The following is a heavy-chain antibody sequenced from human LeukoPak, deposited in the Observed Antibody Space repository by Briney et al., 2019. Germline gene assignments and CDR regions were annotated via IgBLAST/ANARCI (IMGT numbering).Heavy chain of an antibody. CDR3: ARVPGSTSSPETHYFYYGLDV. CDR1: GGAVASGYYY. J-gene: IGHJ6*02. Sequence: SETLSLTCAVSGGAVASGYYYWSWIRQHPGKGLEWIGNIYYTGRTSYTPSLESRVSMSVDTSKNQFSLKLSSVTAADTAVYYCARVPGSTSSPETHYFYYGLDVWGQGTTVTVSS. V-gene: IGHV4-31*11. CDR2: IYYTGRT. D-gene: IGHD6-6*01.